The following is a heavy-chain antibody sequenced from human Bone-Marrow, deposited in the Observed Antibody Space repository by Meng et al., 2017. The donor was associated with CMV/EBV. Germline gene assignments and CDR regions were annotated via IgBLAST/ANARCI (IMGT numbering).Heavy chain of an antibody. CDR1: GGSISSYY. D-gene: IGHD3-10*01. J-gene: IGHJ3*02. CDR3: ARDKGRTSPPDAFDI. CDR2: IYYSGST. V-gene: IGHV4-59*01. Sequence: GSLRLSCTVSGGSISSYYWSWIRQPPGKGLEWIGYIYYSGSTNYNPSLKSRVTISVDTSKNQFSLKLSSVTAADTAVYYCARDKGRTSPPDAFDIWGQGTMVTVSS.